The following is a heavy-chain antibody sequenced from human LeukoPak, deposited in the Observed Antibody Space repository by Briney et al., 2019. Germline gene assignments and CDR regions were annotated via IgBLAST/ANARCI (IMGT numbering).Heavy chain of an antibody. J-gene: IGHJ4*02. CDR3: AKDGNVLMVYAPYYFDY. V-gene: IGHV3-23*01. D-gene: IGHD2-8*01. Sequence: GGSLRLSCAASGFTFSSYAMSWVRQAPGKGLEWVSAISGSGGSTYYADSVEGRFTISRDNSKNTLYLQMNSLRAEDTAVYYCAKDGNVLMVYAPYYFDYWGQGTLVTVSS. CDR1: GFTFSSYA. CDR2: ISGSGGST.